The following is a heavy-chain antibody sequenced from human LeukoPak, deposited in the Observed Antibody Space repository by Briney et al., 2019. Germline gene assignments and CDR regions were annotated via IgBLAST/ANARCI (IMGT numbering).Heavy chain of an antibody. CDR2: ISANNGNT. D-gene: IGHD6-6*01. CDR1: GYTFTNYG. J-gene: IGHJ3*02. Sequence: ASVKVSCKASGYTFTNYGISWVRQAPGQGLEWMGWISANNGNTDYAQKLQGRVTLTTDTSTDTAYMELTSLRSDDTAVYYCARDWGLEYSSSFDAFDIWGQGTMVTVSS. CDR3: ARDWGLEYSSSFDAFDI. V-gene: IGHV1-18*01.